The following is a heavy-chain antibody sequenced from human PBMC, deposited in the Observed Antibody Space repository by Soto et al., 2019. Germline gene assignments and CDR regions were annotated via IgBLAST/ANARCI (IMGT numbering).Heavy chain of an antibody. CDR2: ITSSTRTT. D-gene: IGHD3-10*01. CDR1: GFTFRTYT. Sequence: GGSLRLSCISSGFTFRTYTMNWVRQAPGKGLEWVSYITSSTRTTYYADSVKGRFTISRDNARKSVYLQMNSLRVEDTAIYYCARGNTSIQGDLSHYNGLDVWGQGTTVTVSS. V-gene: IGHV3-48*04. J-gene: IGHJ6*02. CDR3: ARGNTSIQGDLSHYNGLDV.